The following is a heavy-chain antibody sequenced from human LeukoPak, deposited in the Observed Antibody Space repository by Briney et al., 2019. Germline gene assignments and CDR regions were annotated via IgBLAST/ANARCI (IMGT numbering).Heavy chain of an antibody. CDR1: GFTVSSNY. J-gene: IGHJ4*02. Sequence: PGGSLRLSCAASGFTVSSNYMSWVRQAPGKGLEWVSVIYSGGSTYYADSVKGRFTISRDNSKNTLYLQMNSLRVEDTAVYYCARKSPSSVTFDYWGQGTLVTVSS. CDR2: IYSGGST. CDR3: ARKSPSSVTFDY. V-gene: IGHV3-53*01. D-gene: IGHD4-17*01.